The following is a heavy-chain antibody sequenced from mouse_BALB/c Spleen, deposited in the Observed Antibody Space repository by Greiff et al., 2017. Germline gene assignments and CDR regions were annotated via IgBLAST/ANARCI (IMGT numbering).Heavy chain of an antibody. CDR3: AIYLRGAMDY. D-gene: IGHD5-5*01. CDR2: IRAGGSR. J-gene: IGHJ4*01. Sequence: VQLVESGPGLVAPSESLSISCTASGFSLTSYGVHWVRQRPGTGLEWLGVIRAGGSRNYNSELMSRLSIRKDNSNSQVFLKMNSLQTDDTAMYYCAIYLRGAMDYWGQGTSVTVSS. CDR1: GFSLTSYG. V-gene: IGHV2-9*02.